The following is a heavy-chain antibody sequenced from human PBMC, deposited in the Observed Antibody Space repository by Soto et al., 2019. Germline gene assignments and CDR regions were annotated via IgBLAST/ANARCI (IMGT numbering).Heavy chain of an antibody. CDR1: GGTFSSYA. V-gene: IGHV1-69*01. D-gene: IGHD2-15*01. CDR3: ARDIYCSGGSCYSTLYYYYGMDV. CDR2: IIPIFGPA. J-gene: IGHJ6*02. Sequence: QVQLVQSWAEVKTPGSSVKVSCKASGGTFSSYAISLVRQAPGPGLSWLGGIIPIFGPANYAQKFQGRITITSEESTSTAYMELSSLRSEDTAVYSCARDIYCSGGSCYSTLYYYYGMDVCVQGSTVNAS.